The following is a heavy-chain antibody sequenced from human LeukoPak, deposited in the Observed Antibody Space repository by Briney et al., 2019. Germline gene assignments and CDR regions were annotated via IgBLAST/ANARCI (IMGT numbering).Heavy chain of an antibody. Sequence: GGSLRLSCAASGFTFSSYAMSWVRQAPGKGLEWVSAISGSGGSTYYADSVKGRFTISRDNSKNTLYLQMNSLRAEDTAVYHCAKDRMITRRYCSGGSCPRTDAFDIWGQGTMVTVSS. CDR3: AKDRMITRRYCSGGSCPRTDAFDI. J-gene: IGHJ3*02. V-gene: IGHV3-23*01. CDR2: ISGSGGST. CDR1: GFTFSSYA. D-gene: IGHD2-15*01.